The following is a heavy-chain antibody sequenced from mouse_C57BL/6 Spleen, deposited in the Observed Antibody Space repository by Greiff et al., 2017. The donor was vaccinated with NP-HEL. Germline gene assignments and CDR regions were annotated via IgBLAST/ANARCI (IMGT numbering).Heavy chain of an antibody. V-gene: IGHV1-26*01. J-gene: IGHJ2*01. D-gene: IGHD1-1*01. CDR1: GYTFTDYY. Sequence: VQLQQSGPELVKPGASVKISCKASGYTFTDYYMNWVKQSHGKSLEWIGDINPNNGGTSYNQKFKGKATLTVDKSFSTAYMELRSLTSEDSAVYYCARGSPDYWGQGTTLTVSS. CDR3: ARGSPDY. CDR2: INPNNGGT.